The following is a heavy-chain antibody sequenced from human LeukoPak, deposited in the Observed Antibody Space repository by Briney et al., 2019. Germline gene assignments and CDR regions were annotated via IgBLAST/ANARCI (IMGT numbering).Heavy chain of an antibody. J-gene: IGHJ6*02. V-gene: IGHV3-23*01. CDR2: ISGSGGST. CDR1: GFTFSSYA. D-gene: IGHD2-21*01. CDR3: AKDRQSIFYYYYGMDV. Sequence: GSLRLSCAASGFTFSSYAMSWVRQAPGKGLEWVSAISGSGGSTYYADSVKGRFTISRDNSKNTLYLQMNSLRVEDTAVYYCAKDRQSIFYYYYGMDVWGQGTTVTVSS.